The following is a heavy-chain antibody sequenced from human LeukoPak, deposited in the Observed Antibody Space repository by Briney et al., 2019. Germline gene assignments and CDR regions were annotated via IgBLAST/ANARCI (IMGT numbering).Heavy chain of an antibody. CDR2: ISYDGSNK. CDR3: AKGDYYDSSGYYTFDY. Sequence: GRSLRLSCAASGFTFSSYAMHWVRQAPGKGLEWVAVISYDGSNKYYADSVKGRFTISRDNSKNTLYLQMNSLRAEDTAVYYCAKGDYYDSSGYYTFDYWGQGTLVTVSS. V-gene: IGHV3-30-3*01. CDR1: GFTFSSYA. J-gene: IGHJ4*02. D-gene: IGHD3-22*01.